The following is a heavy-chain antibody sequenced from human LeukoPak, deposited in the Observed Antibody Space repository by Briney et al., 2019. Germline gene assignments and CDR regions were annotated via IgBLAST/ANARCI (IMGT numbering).Heavy chain of an antibody. CDR3: ARDRGGNYYYGMDV. CDR2: IYYSGST. Sequence: SETLSLTCTVSGGSISSYFWTWIRQPPGKGLEWIGYIYYSGSTNYNPSLKSRVTISVDTSKSQFSLKLSSVTAADTAVYYCARDRGGNYYYGMDVWGQGTTVTVSS. D-gene: IGHD3-16*01. V-gene: IGHV4-59*01. CDR1: GGSISSYF. J-gene: IGHJ6*02.